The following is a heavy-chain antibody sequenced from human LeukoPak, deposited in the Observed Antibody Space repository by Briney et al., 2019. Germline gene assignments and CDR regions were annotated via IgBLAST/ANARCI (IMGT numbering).Heavy chain of an antibody. CDR2: IKQDGSEK. Sequence: PGGSLGLSCAASRFTFSRYGMHWVRQAPGKGLEWVANIKQDGSEKYYVDSVKGRFTISRDNAKNSLYLQMNSLRAEDTAVYYCARDTAAGLDYWGQGTLVTVSS. CDR1: RFTFSRYG. J-gene: IGHJ4*02. V-gene: IGHV3-7*01. D-gene: IGHD6-13*01. CDR3: ARDTAAGLDY.